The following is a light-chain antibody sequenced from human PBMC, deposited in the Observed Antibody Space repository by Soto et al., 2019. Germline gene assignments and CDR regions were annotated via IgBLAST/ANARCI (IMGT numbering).Light chain of an antibody. J-gene: IGLJ1*01. CDR1: SSDIGDYNY. V-gene: IGLV2-14*03. CDR3: SSYTKSSTLYI. Sequence: QSALTQPASVSASPGQSITISCTGTSSDIGDYNYVSWYQQQQGKAPKLMIYDVTYRPSGVSNRFSASKSGNTASLTISGLQAEDEADYYCSSYTKSSTLYIFGTGTKVTVL. CDR2: DVT.